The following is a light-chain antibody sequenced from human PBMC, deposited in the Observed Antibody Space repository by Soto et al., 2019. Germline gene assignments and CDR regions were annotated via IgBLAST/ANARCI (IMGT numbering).Light chain of an antibody. V-gene: IGLV1-51*01. Sequence: VLTQPPSVSAAPGQKVTISCSGSSSNIGNNFVSWYQQLPGAAPKLLIFDDNKRPSGIPDRFSGSKSGTSATLGITGLQTGDEADYYCGTWDSSLSAVFGTGTKVTVL. J-gene: IGLJ1*01. CDR3: GTWDSSLSAV. CDR2: DDN. CDR1: SSNIGNNF.